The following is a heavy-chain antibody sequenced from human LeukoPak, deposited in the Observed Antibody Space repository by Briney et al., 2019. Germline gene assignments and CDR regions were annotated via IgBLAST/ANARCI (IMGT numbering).Heavy chain of an antibody. CDR2: ISGSGGST. J-gene: IGHJ4*02. CDR1: GFTFSSYA. Sequence: PGGSLRLSCAASGFTFSSYAMSWVRQAPGKGLEWVSAISGSGGSTYYADSVKGRFTISRDNSKNTLYLQMNSLRAEDTAVYYCARDNSLRSGMEVDYWGQGTLVTVSS. V-gene: IGHV3-23*01. CDR3: ARDNSLRSGMEVDY. D-gene: IGHD1-26*01.